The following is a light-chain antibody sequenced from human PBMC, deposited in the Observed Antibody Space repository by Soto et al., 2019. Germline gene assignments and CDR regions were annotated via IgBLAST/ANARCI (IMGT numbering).Light chain of an antibody. CDR1: SSDVGGCNY. Sequence: QSALTQPASVSGSPGQSITISCTGTSSDVGGCNYVSWYQQHPGKAPKLMIYDVSYRPSGVSNRFSGSKSGNTASLTISGLQAEDEADYYCSSYTGSSTLAIFGGGTKLTVL. J-gene: IGLJ2*01. V-gene: IGLV2-14*01. CDR2: DVS. CDR3: SSYTGSSTLAI.